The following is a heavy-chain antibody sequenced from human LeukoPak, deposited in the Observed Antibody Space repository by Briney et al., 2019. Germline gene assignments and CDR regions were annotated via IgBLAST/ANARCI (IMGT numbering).Heavy chain of an antibody. CDR2: IKQDGSEQ. V-gene: IGHV3-7*01. CDR1: GFTFSSYA. D-gene: IGHD3-3*01. Sequence: GGSLRLSCAASGFTFSSYAMSWVRQAPGKGLEWVANIKQDGSEQYYVDSVKGRFTISRDNAKNSLYLQMNSLRAEDTAVYYCARTSPYYDFWSGYYPFDYWGQGTLVTVSS. J-gene: IGHJ4*02. CDR3: ARTSPYYDFWSGYYPFDY.